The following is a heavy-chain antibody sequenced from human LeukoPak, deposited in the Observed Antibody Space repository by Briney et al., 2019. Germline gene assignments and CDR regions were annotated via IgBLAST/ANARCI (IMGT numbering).Heavy chain of an antibody. J-gene: IGHJ4*02. V-gene: IGHV4-34*01. CDR2: INHSGST. CDR1: GGSFSGYY. D-gene: IGHD3-10*01. CDR3: ARDPPYGSGGD. Sequence: SETLSLTCAVYGGSFSGYYWSWIRQPPGKGLEWIGEINHSGSTYYNPSLKSRVTISVDTSKNQFSLKLSSVTAADTAVYYCARDPPYGSGGDWGQGTLVTVSS.